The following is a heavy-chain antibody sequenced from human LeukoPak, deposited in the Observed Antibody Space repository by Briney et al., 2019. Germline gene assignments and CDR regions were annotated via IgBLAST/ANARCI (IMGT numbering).Heavy chain of an antibody. D-gene: IGHD6-13*01. Sequence: GGSLRLSCAASGFTFSSYAMSWVRQTPVKGLEWDSVISGSGGSTYYADSVKGRFTISRVNSKNTLYLQMNSLRAEDTAVYYCAKGGSSSWDYFDYWGQGTLVTVSS. CDR3: AKGGSSSWDYFDY. J-gene: IGHJ4*02. V-gene: IGHV3-23*01. CDR1: GFTFSSYA. CDR2: ISGSGGST.